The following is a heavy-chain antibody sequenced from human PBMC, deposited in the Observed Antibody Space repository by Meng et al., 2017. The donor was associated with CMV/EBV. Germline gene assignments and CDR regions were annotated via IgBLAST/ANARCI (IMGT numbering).Heavy chain of an antibody. CDR3: ARRYLRDIVVVTHYYYGMDV. J-gene: IGHJ6*02. CDR1: GFTFSSYS. CDR2: ISSSSSYK. V-gene: IGHV3-21*01. Sequence: GESLKISCAASGFTFSSYSMNWVRQAPGKGLEWVSSISSSSSYKYYADSVKGRFTISRDNAKNSLYLQMNSLRAEDTAVYYCARRYLRDIVVVTHYYYGMDVWGQGTTVTVSS. D-gene: IGHD2-2*01.